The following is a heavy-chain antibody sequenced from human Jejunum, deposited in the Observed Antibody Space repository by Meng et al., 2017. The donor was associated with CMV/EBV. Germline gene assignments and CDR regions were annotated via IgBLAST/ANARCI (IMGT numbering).Heavy chain of an antibody. CDR1: GYTFTGYY. J-gene: IGHJ4*02. CDR3: VRANLGSADY. V-gene: IGHV1-2*06. Sequence: QVQLVPFGGEGKTPGASVKVSCKSSGYTFTGYYMHWLQQAPGQGLEWVGRITPSSGGTTYAQKFQGRVTMTRDTSISTAYMELSSLRSDDAAIYYCVRANLGSADYWGQGTLVTVSS. CDR2: ITPSSGGT. D-gene: IGHD7-27*01.